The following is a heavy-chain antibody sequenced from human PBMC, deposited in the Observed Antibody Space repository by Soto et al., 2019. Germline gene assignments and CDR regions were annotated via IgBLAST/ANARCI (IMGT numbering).Heavy chain of an antibody. CDR3: ARARGYCSGGSCYYNWFDP. Sequence: SVKVPCKASGGTFSSYARIWVRQAPGQGLEWMGGIIPIFGTANYAQKFQGRVTITADESTSTAYMELSSLRSEDTAVYYCARARGYCSGGSCYYNWFDPWGQGTLVTVSS. CDR2: IIPIFGTA. J-gene: IGHJ5*02. D-gene: IGHD2-15*01. CDR1: GGTFSSYA. V-gene: IGHV1-69*13.